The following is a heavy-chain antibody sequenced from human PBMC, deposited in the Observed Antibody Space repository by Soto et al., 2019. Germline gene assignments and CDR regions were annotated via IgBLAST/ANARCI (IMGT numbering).Heavy chain of an antibody. CDR2: IYSGGST. D-gene: IGHD6-19*01. CDR1: GFTVSSNY. Sequence: EVQLVESGGGLVQPGGSLRLSCAASGFTVSSNYMSWVRQAPGKGLEWVSVIYSGGSTYYADSVKGRFTISRDNSKNTLYLQMNSLRAEDTAVYYCERDSAIAVAGYGAFDIWGQGTMVTVSS. V-gene: IGHV3-66*01. CDR3: ERDSAIAVAGYGAFDI. J-gene: IGHJ3*02.